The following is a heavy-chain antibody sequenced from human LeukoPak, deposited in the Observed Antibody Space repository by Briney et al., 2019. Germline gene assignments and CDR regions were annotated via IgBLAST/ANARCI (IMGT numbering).Heavy chain of an antibody. CDR1: GFTFSSYS. D-gene: IGHD6-19*01. J-gene: IGHJ4*02. CDR3: ARAQWLAVGYYFDY. CDR2: ISTSSSYI. V-gene: IGHV3-21*01. Sequence: GGSLRLSCAASGFTFSSYSMHWVRQAPGKGLEWVSLISTSSSYIYYANSVKGRFTISRDNAKNSLYLQMNSLRVEDTAVYYCARAQWLAVGYYFDYWGQGTLVTVSS.